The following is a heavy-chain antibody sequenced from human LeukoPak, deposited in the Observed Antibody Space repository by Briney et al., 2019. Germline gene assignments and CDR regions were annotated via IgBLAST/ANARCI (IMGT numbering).Heavy chain of an antibody. CDR3: ARGHHSGYDAFDM. V-gene: IGHV3-66*01. D-gene: IGHD3-22*01. CDR1: GFTVSSNY. CDR2: LYSGGTT. J-gene: IGHJ3*02. Sequence: GGSLRLSCAASGFTVSSNYMSWVRQAPGKGLEWVSVLYSGGTTYYADSVKGRFTISRDNSMNTLYLQMNFLRAEDTAVYYCARGHHSGYDAFDMWGQGTMVTVST.